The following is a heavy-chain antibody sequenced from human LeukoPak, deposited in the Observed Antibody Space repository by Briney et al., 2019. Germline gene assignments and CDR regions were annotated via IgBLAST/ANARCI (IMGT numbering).Heavy chain of an antibody. Sequence: GSSQRLSCAPSGFTLCRYGAHCVRHSRGEGVVWVAVIWYDGSNKYYADSVKGRFTISRDNSKNTLYLQMNSLRAEDTAVYYCARGKGGAFEYEGQGTLVTVSS. D-gene: IGHD3-16*01. J-gene: IGHJ4*02. CDR3: ARGKGGAFEY. CDR2: IWYDGSNK. CDR1: GFTLCRYG. V-gene: IGHV3-33*01.